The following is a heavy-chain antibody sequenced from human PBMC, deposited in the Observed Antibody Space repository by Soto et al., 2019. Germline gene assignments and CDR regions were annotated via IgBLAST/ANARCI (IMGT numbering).Heavy chain of an antibody. V-gene: IGHV1-2*04. CDR1: GYTFTGYY. J-gene: IGHJ4*02. CDR3: ASTSSPNYYDSSGYPY. Sequence: ASVKVSCKASGYTFTGYYMRWVRQAPGQGLEWMGWINPNSGGTNYAQKFQGWVTMTGDTSISTAYMELSRLRSEDTAVYYCASTSSPNYYDSSGYPYWGQGTLVTVSS. CDR2: INPNSGGT. D-gene: IGHD3-22*01.